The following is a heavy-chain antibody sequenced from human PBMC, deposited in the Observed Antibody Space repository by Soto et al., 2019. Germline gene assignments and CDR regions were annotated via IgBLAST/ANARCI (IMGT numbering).Heavy chain of an antibody. CDR3: ARDVGYSYGKYYYYYYGMDV. J-gene: IGHJ6*02. D-gene: IGHD5-18*01. CDR2: ISAYNGNT. Sequence: GASVKVSCKASGYTFTSYGISWVRQAPGQGLEWMGWISAYNGNTNYAQKLQGRVTMTTDTSTSTAYMELRSLRSDDTAVYYCARDVGYSYGKYYYYYYGMDVWGQGTTVTVSS. CDR1: GYTFTSYG. V-gene: IGHV1-18*01.